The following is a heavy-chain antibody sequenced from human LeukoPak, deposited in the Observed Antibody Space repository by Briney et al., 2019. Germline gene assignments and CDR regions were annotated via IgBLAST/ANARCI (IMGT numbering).Heavy chain of an antibody. CDR1: GYTFTGYY. D-gene: IGHD3-10*01. J-gene: IGHJ4*02. CDR3: ARDPPRNITMVRGVILDY. Sequence: ASVKVSCKASGYTFTGYYMHWVRQAPGQGLEWMGWINPNSGGTNYAQKFQGRVTMTRDTSISTAYMELSRLRSDDTAVYYCARDPPRNITMVRGVILDYWGQGTLVTVSS. V-gene: IGHV1-2*02. CDR2: INPNSGGT.